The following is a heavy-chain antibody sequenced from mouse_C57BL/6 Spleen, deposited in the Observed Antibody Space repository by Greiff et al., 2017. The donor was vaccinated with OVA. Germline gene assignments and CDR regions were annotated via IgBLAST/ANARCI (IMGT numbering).Heavy chain of an antibody. Sequence: DVMLVESGGGLVKPGGSLKLSCAASGFTFSSYTMSWVRQTPEKRLEWVATISGGGGNTYYPDSVKGRFTISRDNAKNTLYLQMSSLRSEDTALYYCARRSTMVTKGDAMDYWGQGTSVTVSS. CDR1: GFTFSSYT. CDR3: ARRSTMVTKGDAMDY. D-gene: IGHD2-1*01. CDR2: ISGGGGNT. V-gene: IGHV5-9*01. J-gene: IGHJ4*01.